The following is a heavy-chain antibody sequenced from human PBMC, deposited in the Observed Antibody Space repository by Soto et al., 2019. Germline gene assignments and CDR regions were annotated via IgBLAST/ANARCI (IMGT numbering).Heavy chain of an antibody. CDR2: ISDDGSNK. J-gene: IGHJ4*02. CDR3: ARDHFAISWSYFDY. Sequence: QVQLVESGGGVVQPGRSLRLSCAVSGFTFTNYAMHWVCQAPGKGLEWVAVISDDGSNKKYADSVKGRFTISRDNSKNKMYMQMNSLRAEDTALYYCARDHFAISWSYFDYWGQGTLVTVSS. CDR1: GFTFTNYA. V-gene: IGHV3-30-3*01. D-gene: IGHD6-13*01.